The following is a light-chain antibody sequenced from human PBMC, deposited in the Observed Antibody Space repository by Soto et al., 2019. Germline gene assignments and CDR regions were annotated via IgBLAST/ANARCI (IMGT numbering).Light chain of an antibody. Sequence: EIVLTQSPGTLSLSPGERATLSCRASQTVRNNYLAWYQQKPGQAPRLLIYDASSRATGIPDRFSGGGSGTDFALTISSLEPEDFALYYCQQRSNWSTFGQGTRLEIK. V-gene: IGKV3D-20*02. CDR2: DAS. J-gene: IGKJ5*01. CDR1: QTVRNNY. CDR3: QQRSNWST.